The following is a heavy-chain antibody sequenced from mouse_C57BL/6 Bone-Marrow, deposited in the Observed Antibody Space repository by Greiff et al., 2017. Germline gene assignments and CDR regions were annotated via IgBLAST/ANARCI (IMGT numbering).Heavy chain of an antibody. CDR2: INPNNGGT. D-gene: IGHD2-5*01. CDR1: GYTFTDYY. CDR3: AREGYSIAPLYFDY. V-gene: IGHV1-26*01. Sequence: VQLQQSGPELVKPGASVKISCKASGYTFTDYYMNWVKQSHGKSLEWIGDINPNNGGTSYNQKFKGKATLTVDTSSSTAYMELRSLTSEDSAVYDCAREGYSIAPLYFDYWGQGTTLTVSS. J-gene: IGHJ2*01.